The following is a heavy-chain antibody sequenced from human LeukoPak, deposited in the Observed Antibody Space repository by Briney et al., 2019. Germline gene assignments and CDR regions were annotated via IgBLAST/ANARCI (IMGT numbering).Heavy chain of an antibody. CDR2: ISSGSVTI. V-gene: IGHV3-48*01. Sequence: GGSLRLSCAASGFTFSSYNMNWVRQAPGKGLEWVSYISSGSVTIYCADSVKGRFTFSRDNAKNSLYLQMNSLRAEDTAVYYCARDRVNWNDGVDYWGQGTLVTVSS. J-gene: IGHJ4*02. CDR1: GFTFSSYN. D-gene: IGHD1-20*01. CDR3: ARDRVNWNDGVDY.